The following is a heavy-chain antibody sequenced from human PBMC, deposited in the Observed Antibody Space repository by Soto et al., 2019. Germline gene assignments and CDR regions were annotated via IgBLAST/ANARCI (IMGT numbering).Heavy chain of an antibody. J-gene: IGHJ5*02. CDR3: ARVANSSGWGNSWFDP. CDR1: GFTFSSYW. V-gene: IGHV3-7*01. D-gene: IGHD6-19*01. Sequence: VQLVESGGGLVQPGGSLRLSCAASGFTFSSYWMSWVRQAPGKGLEWVANIKQDGSEKYYVDSVKGRFTISRDNAKNSLYLQMNSLRAEDTAVYYCARVANSSGWGNSWFDPWGQGTLVTVSS. CDR2: IKQDGSEK.